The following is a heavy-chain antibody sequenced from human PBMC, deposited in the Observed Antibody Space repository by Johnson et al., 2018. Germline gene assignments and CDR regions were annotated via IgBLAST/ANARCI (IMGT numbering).Heavy chain of an antibody. CDR1: GGTFSSYA. J-gene: IGHJ3*02. V-gene: IGHV1-69*12. Sequence: QVQLVQSGAEVKKPGSSVKVSCKASGGTFSSYAISWVRQAPGQGLEWMGGIIPIFGTANYAPKFQGRVTITADESTSTAYMELSSLRSEDTAVYYCAREVEMATTSRGAFDIWGQGTMVTVSS. CDR3: AREVEMATTSRGAFDI. D-gene: IGHD5-24*01. CDR2: IIPIFGTA.